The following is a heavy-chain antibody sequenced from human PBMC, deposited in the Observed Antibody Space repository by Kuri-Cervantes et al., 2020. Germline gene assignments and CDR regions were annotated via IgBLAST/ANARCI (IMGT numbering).Heavy chain of an antibody. CDR2: ISAYNGNT. CDR3: ARDGQDCSGGSCYSPGDY. V-gene: IGHV1-18*01. D-gene: IGHD2-15*01. Sequence: ASVKVSCKASGYTFTSYGISWVRQAPGQGLEWMGWISAYNGNTNYAQKLQGRVTMTTDTSTSTAYMELRNLRSDDTAVYYCARDGQDCSGGSCYSPGDYWGQGTLVTSPQ. J-gene: IGHJ4*02. CDR1: GYTFTSYG.